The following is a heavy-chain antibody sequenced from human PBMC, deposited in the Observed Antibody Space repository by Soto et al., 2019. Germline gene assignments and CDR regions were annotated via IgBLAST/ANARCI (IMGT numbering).Heavy chain of an antibody. CDR3: ARKRLVRGARRAGDYYYGMDV. CDR2: IIPIFGTA. V-gene: IGHV1-69*13. J-gene: IGHJ6*02. D-gene: IGHD3-10*01. Sequence: SVKVSCKASGGTFSNYAISWVRQAPGQGLEWMGGIIPIFGTANYAQKFQGRVTITADESTSTAYMELSSLRSEDTAVYYCARKRLVRGARRAGDYYYGMDVWGQGTTVTVSS. CDR1: GGTFSNYA.